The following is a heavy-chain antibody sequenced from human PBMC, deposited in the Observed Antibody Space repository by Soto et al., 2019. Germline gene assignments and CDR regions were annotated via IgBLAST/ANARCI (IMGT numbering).Heavy chain of an antibody. J-gene: IGHJ6*03. D-gene: IGHD2-2*01. V-gene: IGHV3-21*01. CDR3: ARVGDCSSTSCRYYYYYYMDV. CDR1: GFTFSSYS. Sequence: GGSLRLSCAASGFTFSSYSMNWVRQAPGKGLEWVSSISSSSSYIYYAGSVKGRFTISRDNAKNSLYLQMNSLRAEDTAVYYCARVGDCSSTSCRYYYYYYMDVWGKGTTVTVSS. CDR2: ISSSSSYI.